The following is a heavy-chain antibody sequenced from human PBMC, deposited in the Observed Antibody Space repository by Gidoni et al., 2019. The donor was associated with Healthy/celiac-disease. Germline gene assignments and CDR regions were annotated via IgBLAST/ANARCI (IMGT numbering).Heavy chain of an antibody. D-gene: IGHD6-13*01. V-gene: IGHV4-4*02. CDR1: GGSISSSNW. Sequence: QVQLQESGPGLVKPSGTLSLTCAVSGGSISSSNWWRWVRQPPGKGLEWIGEIYHSGSTNYNPSLKSRVTIAVDKSKNQFPLKLSSVTAADTAVYYCARRRIAAAGNPSYYFDYWGQGTLVTVSS. CDR3: ARRRIAAAGNPSYYFDY. J-gene: IGHJ4*02. CDR2: IYHSGST.